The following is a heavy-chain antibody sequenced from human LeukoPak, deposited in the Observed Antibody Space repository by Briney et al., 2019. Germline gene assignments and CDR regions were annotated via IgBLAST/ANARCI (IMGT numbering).Heavy chain of an antibody. V-gene: IGHV3-30*01. D-gene: IGHD3-3*01. CDR1: GFTFSSYA. Sequence: PGRSLRLSCAASGFTFSSYAMHWVRQAPGKGLEWVAVISYDGSNKYYADSVKGRFTISRDNSKNTLYLQMNSLGAEDTAVYYCARDRTDFWSGYFDYWGQGTLVTVSS. J-gene: IGHJ4*02. CDR2: ISYDGSNK. CDR3: ARDRTDFWSGYFDY.